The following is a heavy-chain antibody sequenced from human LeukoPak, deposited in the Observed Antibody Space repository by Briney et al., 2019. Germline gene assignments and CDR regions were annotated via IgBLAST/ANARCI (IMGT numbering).Heavy chain of an antibody. CDR1: GFTFSSYW. CDR3: AREVRLRFLEWLSNNYFDY. D-gene: IGHD3-3*01. CDR2: IKQDGSEK. V-gene: IGHV3-7*01. Sequence: GGSLRLSCAASGFTFSSYWMSRVRQAPGKGLEWVANIKQDGSEKYYVDSVKGRFTISRDNAKNSLYLQINSLRAEDTAVYYCAREVRLRFLEWLSNNYFDYWGQGTLVTVSS. J-gene: IGHJ4*02.